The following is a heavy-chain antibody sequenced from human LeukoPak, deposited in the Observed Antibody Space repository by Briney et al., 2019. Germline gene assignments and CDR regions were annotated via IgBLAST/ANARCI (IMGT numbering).Heavy chain of an antibody. J-gene: IGHJ6*03. Sequence: PGGSLRLSCGASGFTFSSYAMSWVRQAPGKGLEWVSAISGSGGSTYYADSVKGRFTISRDNSKNTLYLQMNSLRAEDTAVYYCAKDREFPYYDFWSGPTMDVWGKGTTVTVSS. CDR3: AKDREFPYYDFWSGPTMDV. D-gene: IGHD3-3*01. CDR1: GFTFSSYA. V-gene: IGHV3-23*01. CDR2: ISGSGGST.